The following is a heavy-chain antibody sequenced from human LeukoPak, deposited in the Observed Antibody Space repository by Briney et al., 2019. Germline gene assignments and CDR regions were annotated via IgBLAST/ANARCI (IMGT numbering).Heavy chain of an antibody. CDR3: ARVPRTAVAI. CDR2: MNPNSGNT. D-gene: IGHD6-19*01. J-gene: IGHJ3*02. V-gene: IGHV1-8*01. Sequence: GASVKVSCKASGYTFISYDINWVRQATGQGLEWMGHMNPNSGNTGYAQKFQGRVTMTRNTSISTAYMELSSLRSEDTAVYFCARVPRTAVAIWGQGAMVTVSS. CDR1: GYTFISYD.